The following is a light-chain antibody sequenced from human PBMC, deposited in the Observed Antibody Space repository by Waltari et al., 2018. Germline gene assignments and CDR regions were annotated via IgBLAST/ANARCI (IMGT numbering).Light chain of an antibody. Sequence: QSALPQPRSLSGSPAQSLPLSCTGISCAVFFYWYQEHPGTAPKVVIYDISKRPSGVPERFSGSKSGSTASLTISGLQDEDEADYYCCSYVSGYIYDFGTGTKVTVL. CDR3: CSYVSGYIYD. V-gene: IGLV2-11*01. J-gene: IGLJ1*01. CDR2: DIS. CDR1: SCAVF.